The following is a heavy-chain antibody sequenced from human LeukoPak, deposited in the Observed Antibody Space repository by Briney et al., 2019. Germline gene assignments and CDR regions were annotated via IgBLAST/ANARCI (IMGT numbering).Heavy chain of an antibody. J-gene: IGHJ5*02. V-gene: IGHV1-2*02. D-gene: IGHD4-17*01. Sequence: VASVKVSCKASGYTFTGYYMHWVRQAPGQGLEWRGWINPNSGGTNYAQKFQGRVTMTRDTSISTAYMALSRLRSDDTAVYYCARGTWRTTVSTNWFDPWGQGTLVTVSS. CDR1: GYTFTGYY. CDR3: ARGTWRTTVSTNWFDP. CDR2: INPNSGGT.